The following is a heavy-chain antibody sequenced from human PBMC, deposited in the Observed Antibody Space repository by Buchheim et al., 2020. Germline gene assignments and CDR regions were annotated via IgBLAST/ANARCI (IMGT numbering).Heavy chain of an antibody. D-gene: IGHD5-12*01. Sequence: DVQLVESGGGLVQPGGFLRLSCAASGFTASSHYMRWFRQAPGRGLEWVSIMYSDGSTYYADSVKGRFTISRDSSKNTVYLQMNSLRAEDTAVYYCAARRLYSGYEDYWGQGTL. V-gene: IGHV3-66*01. CDR1: GFTASSHY. CDR2: MYSDGST. CDR3: AARRLYSGYEDY. J-gene: IGHJ4*02.